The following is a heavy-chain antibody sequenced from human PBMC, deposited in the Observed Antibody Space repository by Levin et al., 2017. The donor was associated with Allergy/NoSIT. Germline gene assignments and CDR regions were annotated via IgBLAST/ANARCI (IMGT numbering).Heavy chain of an antibody. Sequence: SQTLSLTCTVSGGSISSSSYYWGWIRQPPGKGLEWIGSIYYSGSTYYNPSLKSRVTISVDTSKNQFSLKLSSVTAADTAVYYCARSQYSGSYPPWAYFDYWGQGTLVTVSS. J-gene: IGHJ4*02. CDR1: GGSISSSSYY. V-gene: IGHV4-39*01. CDR2: IYYSGST. D-gene: IGHD1-26*01. CDR3: ARSQYSGSYPPWAYFDY.